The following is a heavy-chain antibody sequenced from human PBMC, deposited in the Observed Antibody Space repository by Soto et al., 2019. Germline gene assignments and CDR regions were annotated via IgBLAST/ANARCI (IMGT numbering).Heavy chain of an antibody. Sequence: SVKVSCKASGGTFSSYAISWVRQAPGQGLEWMGGIIPIFGTANYAQKFQGRVTITADESTSTAYMELSSLRSEDTAVYYCARESGQEQLFQHWGQGTLVTVSS. CDR3: ARESGQEQLFQH. CDR1: GGTFSSYA. D-gene: IGHD6-13*01. CDR2: IIPIFGTA. J-gene: IGHJ1*01. V-gene: IGHV1-69*13.